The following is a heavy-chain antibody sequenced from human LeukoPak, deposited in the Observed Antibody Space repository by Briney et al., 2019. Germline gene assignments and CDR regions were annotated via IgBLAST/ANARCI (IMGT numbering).Heavy chain of an antibody. Sequence: SGTLSLTCSVSGYSISTAFSWGWIRQSPGRGLEWIGSLYHSESTYYNPSLKSRVTISLETSKNHFSLTLSTVTAVDTAVYYCARGVGYDDTLGSYFGFFDHWSQGTLVTVSS. CDR3: ARGVGYDDTLGSYFGFFDH. CDR2: LYHSEST. J-gene: IGHJ4*02. D-gene: IGHD3-22*01. CDR1: GYSISTAFS. V-gene: IGHV4-38-2*02.